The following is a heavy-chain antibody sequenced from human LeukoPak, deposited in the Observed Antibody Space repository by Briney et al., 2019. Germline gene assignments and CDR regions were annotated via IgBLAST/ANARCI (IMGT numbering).Heavy chain of an antibody. D-gene: IGHD6-19*01. J-gene: IGHJ4*02. V-gene: IGHV4-59*01. Sequence: SETLSLTCTVSGGSISSYYWSWIRQPPGKGLEWIGYIYYSGSTNYNPSLKSRVTISVDTSKNQFSLKLSSVTAADTAMYYCARAKSSGWYEWSFDYWGQGTLVTVSS. CDR1: GGSISSYY. CDR2: IYYSGST. CDR3: ARAKSSGWYEWSFDY.